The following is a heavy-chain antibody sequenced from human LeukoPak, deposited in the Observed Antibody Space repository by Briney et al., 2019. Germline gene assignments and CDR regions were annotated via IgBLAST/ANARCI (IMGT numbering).Heavy chain of an antibody. V-gene: IGHV4-4*07. Sequence: SETLSLTCTVSGGSISSYYWSWIRQPAGKGLEWIGRIYTSGSTNYNPSLKSRVTMSVDTSKNQFSLKLSSVTAADTAVYYCARDDYYDSSGLNWFDPWGQGTLVTVSS. CDR1: GGSISSYY. CDR3: ARDDYYDSSGLNWFDP. D-gene: IGHD3-22*01. J-gene: IGHJ5*02. CDR2: IYTSGST.